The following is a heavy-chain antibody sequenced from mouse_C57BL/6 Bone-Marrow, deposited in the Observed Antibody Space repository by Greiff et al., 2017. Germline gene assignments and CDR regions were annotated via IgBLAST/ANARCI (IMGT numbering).Heavy chain of an antibody. J-gene: IGHJ1*03. CDR3: AIITTVVAHWYFDV. V-gene: IGHV1-81*01. Sequence: QVQLKESGAELARPGASVKLSCKASGYTFTSYGISWVKQRTGQGLEWIGEIYPRSGNTYYNEKFKSKATLTADKSSSTAYMELRSLTSENSAVYFYAIITTVVAHWYFDVWCTGTTVTVSS. D-gene: IGHD1-1*01. CDR1: GYTFTSYG. CDR2: IYPRSGNT.